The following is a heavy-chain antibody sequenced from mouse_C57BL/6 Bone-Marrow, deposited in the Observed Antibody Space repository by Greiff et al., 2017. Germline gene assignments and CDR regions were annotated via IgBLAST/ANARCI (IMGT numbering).Heavy chain of an antibody. D-gene: IGHD1-1*01. V-gene: IGHV1-69*01. CDR1: GYTFTSYW. CDR3: AKEVYYGSSYDWYFDV. Sequence: QVQLQQPGAELVMPGASVTLSCKASGYTFTSYWMHCVKQRPGQGLEWIGEIDPSDIDTNYNQQVKGKSTLTVDKSSSTAYMQLSSLTSEDSAVYYCAKEVYYGSSYDWYFDVWGTGTTVTVSS. J-gene: IGHJ1*03. CDR2: IDPSDIDT.